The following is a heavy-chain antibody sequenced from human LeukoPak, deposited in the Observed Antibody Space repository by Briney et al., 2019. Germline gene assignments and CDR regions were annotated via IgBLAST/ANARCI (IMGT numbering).Heavy chain of an antibody. J-gene: IGHJ3*02. CDR2: ISSSSSYI. CDR3: ARDHLSGALPPDAFDI. D-gene: IGHD2/OR15-2a*01. Sequence: PGGSLRLSCAASGFTFSSYSMNWVRQAPGKGLEWVSSISSSSSYIYYADSVKGRFTISRDNAKNSLYLQMNSLRAEDTAVYYCARDHLSGALPPDAFDIWGQGTMVTVSS. CDR1: GFTFSSYS. V-gene: IGHV3-21*01.